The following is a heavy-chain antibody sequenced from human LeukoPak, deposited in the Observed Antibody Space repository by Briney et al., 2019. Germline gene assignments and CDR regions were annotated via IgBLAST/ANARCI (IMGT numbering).Heavy chain of an antibody. CDR3: AKGSGYGSGWYYFDY. Sequence: PGGSLRLSCAASGFTFSSYAMHWVRQAPGKGLEWVTVIRYDGSDKYYADSVKGRFTISRDNSENTLYLQMSSLRAEDTAVYYCAKGSGYGSGWYYFDYWGRGTLVTVSS. D-gene: IGHD6-19*01. CDR1: GFTFSSYA. J-gene: IGHJ4*02. V-gene: IGHV3-30*02. CDR2: IRYDGSDK.